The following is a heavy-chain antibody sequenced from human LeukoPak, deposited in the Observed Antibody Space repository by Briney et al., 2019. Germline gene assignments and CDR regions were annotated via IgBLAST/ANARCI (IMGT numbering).Heavy chain of an antibody. CDR1: GGPFSGYY. CDR2: INHSGST. CDR3: ARVDNWNGGYYYYYGMDV. J-gene: IGHJ6*04. V-gene: IGHV4-34*01. D-gene: IGHD1-1*01. Sequence: PSETLSLICAVYGGPFSGYYWSWIRQPPGKGLEWIGEINHSGSTNYNPSLKSRVTISVDTSKNQFSLKLSSVTAADTAVYYCARVDNWNGGYYYYYGMDVWGKGTTVTVSS.